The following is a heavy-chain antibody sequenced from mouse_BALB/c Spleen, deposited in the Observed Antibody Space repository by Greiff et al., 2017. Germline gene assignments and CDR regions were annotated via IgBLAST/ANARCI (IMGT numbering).Heavy chain of an antibody. D-gene: IGHD2-3*01. Sequence: VQGVESGPGLVAPSQSLSITCTVSGFSLTSYGVHWVRQPPGKGLEWLGVIWAGGSTNYNSALMSRLSISKDNSKSQVFLKMNSLQTDDTAMYYCARDRWLLWYFDVWGAGTTVTVSS. CDR1: GFSLTSYG. V-gene: IGHV2-9*02. CDR3: ARDRWLLWYFDV. CDR2: IWAGGST. J-gene: IGHJ1*01.